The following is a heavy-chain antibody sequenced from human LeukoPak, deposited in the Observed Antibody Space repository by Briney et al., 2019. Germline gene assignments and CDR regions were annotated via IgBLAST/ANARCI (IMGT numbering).Heavy chain of an antibody. CDR1: GFTFDDYA. V-gene: IGHV3-9*01. CDR2: ISWNSGSI. CDR3: AKDIKVRGVIILYAFDY. Sequence: GGSLRLSCAASGFTFDDYAMHWVRQAPGKGQEWVSGISWNSGSIGYADSVKGRFTISRDNAKNSLYLQMNSLRAEDTALYYCAKDIKVRGVIILYAFDYWGQGTLVTVSS. J-gene: IGHJ4*02. D-gene: IGHD3-10*01.